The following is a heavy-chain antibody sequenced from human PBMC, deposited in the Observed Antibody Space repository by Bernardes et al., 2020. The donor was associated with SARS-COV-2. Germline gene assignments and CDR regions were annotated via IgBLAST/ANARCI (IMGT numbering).Heavy chain of an antibody. Sequence: SGATLLKPPETLTLTCPFSWFSLTPSGVGVGWIRQTPGKALEWLALVYWDDDKRYSPSLKNRLTITKDTSKNQVVLTMTDMEPVDAGTYYCARRQGGNGWSEAYFAYWGQGTKVTVSP. J-gene: IGHJ4*02. V-gene: IGHV2-5*02. CDR2: VYWDDDK. CDR1: WFSLTPSGVG. D-gene: IGHD6-19*01. CDR3: ARRQGGNGWSEAYFAY.